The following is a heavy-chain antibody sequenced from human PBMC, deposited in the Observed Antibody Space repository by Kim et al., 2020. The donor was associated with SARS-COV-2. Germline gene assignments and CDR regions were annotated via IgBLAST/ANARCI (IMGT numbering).Heavy chain of an antibody. D-gene: IGHD6-13*01. J-gene: IGHJ4*02. V-gene: IGHV6-1*01. Sequence: SVKSRITINPDPSKNQFSLQLNSVTPADTAVYYCARALSAAGMGVYYFDYWGQGTLVTVSS. CDR3: ARALSAAGMGVYYFDY.